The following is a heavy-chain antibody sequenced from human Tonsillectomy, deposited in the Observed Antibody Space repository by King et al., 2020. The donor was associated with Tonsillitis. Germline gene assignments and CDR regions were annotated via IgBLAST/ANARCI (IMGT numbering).Heavy chain of an antibody. CDR3: ARVPPVAGNKYFFDY. CDR1: GGSINSYY. Sequence: QLQESGPGLVKPSETLSLTCTVSGGSINSYYWGWIRQPPGKGLEWIGYIYYSGSTNYNPSLKSRVTISVDTSKDQFSLKLSSVTAADTAVYYCARVPPVAGNKYFFDYWGQGTLVTVSS. CDR2: IYYSGST. J-gene: IGHJ4*02. D-gene: IGHD6-19*01. V-gene: IGHV4-59*01.